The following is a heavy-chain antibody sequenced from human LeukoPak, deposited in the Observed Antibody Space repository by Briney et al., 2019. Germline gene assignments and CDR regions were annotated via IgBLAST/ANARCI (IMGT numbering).Heavy chain of an antibody. V-gene: IGHV3-53*01. Sequence: GGSLRLSCAASGFSVSSKYMSWVRHAPGKGLEWVSVLYTGGNTYYADFVKGRFTISRDNSNNMLYLQMSSLTVEDTALYYCAGGQMFTSGGFDNWGQGALVTVSS. J-gene: IGHJ4*02. CDR1: GFSVSSKY. CDR2: LYTGGNT. D-gene: IGHD6-19*01. CDR3: AGGQMFTSGGFDN.